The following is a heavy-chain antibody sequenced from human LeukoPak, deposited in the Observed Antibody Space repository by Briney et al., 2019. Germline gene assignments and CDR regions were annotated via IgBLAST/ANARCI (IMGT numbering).Heavy chain of an antibody. D-gene: IGHD4-17*01. Sequence: PSETLSLTCAVSGGSISSSNWWSWVRQPPGKGLEWIGEIYHSGSTNYNPSLKSRVTISVDKSKNQFSLKLSSVTAADTAVYYCARSDLYGDYPPDKYWGQGTLVTVSS. CDR1: GGSISSSNW. J-gene: IGHJ4*02. CDR2: IYHSGST. V-gene: IGHV4-4*02. CDR3: ARSDLYGDYPPDKY.